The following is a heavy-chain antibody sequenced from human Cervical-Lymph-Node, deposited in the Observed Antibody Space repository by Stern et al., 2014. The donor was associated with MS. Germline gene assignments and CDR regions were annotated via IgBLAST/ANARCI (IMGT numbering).Heavy chain of an antibody. CDR2: IKQDGSEK. Sequence: EVQLLESGGGLVQPGGSLRLSCAASGFSISPYWMNWVRQAPGKGLEWVANIKQDGSEKFCVDSVKGRFTISRDNAKNSLYLQMNSLRVEDTAVYYCACLNSSSTPFSYWGQGTLVTVSS. CDR3: ACLNSSSTPFSY. V-gene: IGHV3-7*03. J-gene: IGHJ4*02. D-gene: IGHD6-6*01. CDR1: GFSISPYW.